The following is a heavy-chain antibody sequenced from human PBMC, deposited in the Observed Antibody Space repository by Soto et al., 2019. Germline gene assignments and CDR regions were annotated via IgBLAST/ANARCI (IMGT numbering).Heavy chain of an antibody. CDR2: VYYSGSA. J-gene: IGHJ4*02. D-gene: IGHD3-10*01. CDR3: ARRPLVRGIIPYYFDY. CDR1: GGSVSNNSYY. V-gene: IGHV4-39*01. Sequence: QLQLLESGPGLVKPSETLSPTCTVSGGSVSNNSYYWGWIRQPPGKRLEWIGSVYYSGSAYYNPSLTSRLTISVDTSMNQFSLKLSAVTAANTAIYSCARRPLVRGIIPYYFDYWGKGTLVTVSS.